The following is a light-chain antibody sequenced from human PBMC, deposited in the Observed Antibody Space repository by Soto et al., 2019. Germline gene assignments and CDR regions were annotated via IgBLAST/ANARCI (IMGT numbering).Light chain of an antibody. CDR2: DVR. V-gene: IGLV2-14*03. Sequence: QSALTQPASVSGSPGQSITISCTGTSSDVGGYNFVSWYQQHPGKAPKFIIYDVRNRPSGVSNRFSGSRSGNTASLTISGRQAEDEADYYCSSYTSRSTVIFGGGTKVTVL. CDR1: SSDVGGYNF. J-gene: IGLJ2*01. CDR3: SSYTSRSTVI.